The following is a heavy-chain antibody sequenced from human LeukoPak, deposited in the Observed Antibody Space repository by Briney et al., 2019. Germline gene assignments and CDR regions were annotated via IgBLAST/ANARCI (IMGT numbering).Heavy chain of an antibody. Sequence: GESLKISCKGSGYSFTSYWISWVRQMPGKGLEWMGIIYPDDSDTRYSPSFQGQVTFSADKSISTAYLQWSSLKASDTAVYYCARQVDYYDSSGYYYVRLFDYWGQGTLVTVSS. CDR2: IYPDDSDT. J-gene: IGHJ4*02. V-gene: IGHV5-51*01. CDR1: GYSFTSYW. D-gene: IGHD3-22*01. CDR3: ARQVDYYDSSGYYYVRLFDY.